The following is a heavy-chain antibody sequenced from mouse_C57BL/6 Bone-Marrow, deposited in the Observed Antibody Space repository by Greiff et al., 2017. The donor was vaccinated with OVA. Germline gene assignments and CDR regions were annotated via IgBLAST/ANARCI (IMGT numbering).Heavy chain of an antibody. V-gene: IGHV14-4*01. CDR3: TYGYPWFAY. CDR2: LDPENGDT. D-gene: IGHD2-2*01. CDR1: GFNIKDDY. Sequence: VQLQQSGAELVRPGASVKLSCTASGFNIKDDYMHWVKPRPEQGLEWIGWLDPENGDTEYASKFQGKATITADTSSNTAYLQLSSLTSEDTAVYYCTYGYPWFAYWGQGTLVTVSA. J-gene: IGHJ3*01.